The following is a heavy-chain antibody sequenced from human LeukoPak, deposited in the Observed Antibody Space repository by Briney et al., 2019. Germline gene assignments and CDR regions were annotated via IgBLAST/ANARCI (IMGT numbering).Heavy chain of an antibody. D-gene: IGHD2-15*01. V-gene: IGHV3-33*01. CDR3: ARDRDCSGGSCYYYYYGMDV. J-gene: IGHJ6*02. Sequence: GGSLRLSCAASVFTFNTYGMHWVRQAPGKGLEWVAVIWNDGSNKYYADSVKGRFTIFRDNSKNTLYLQMNCLRAEDTAVYYCARDRDCSGGSCYYYYYGMDVWGQGTTVTVSS. CDR2: IWNDGSNK. CDR1: VFTFNTYG.